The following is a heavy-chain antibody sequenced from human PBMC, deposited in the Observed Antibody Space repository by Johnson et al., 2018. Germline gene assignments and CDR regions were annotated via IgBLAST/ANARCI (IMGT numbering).Heavy chain of an antibody. D-gene: IGHD4-23*01. CDR3: AREQGYGGPSNSLDM. CDR2: IIPIFATT. Sequence: QVQLVESGAEVKRPGSSVKVSCKAFGGIFSSFAISWVRQAPGQGLEWMGGIIPIFATTNYAENFQGSLTITRGESSTTSYMELRSLTSEDTAVYYFAREQGYGGPSNSLDMWGQGTMVTVSS. CDR1: GGIFSSFA. V-gene: IGHV1-69*01. J-gene: IGHJ3*02.